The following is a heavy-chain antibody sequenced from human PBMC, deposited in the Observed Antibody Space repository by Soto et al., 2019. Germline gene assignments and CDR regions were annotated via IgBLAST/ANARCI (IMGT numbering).Heavy chain of an antibody. D-gene: IGHD4-17*01. CDR2: MSYDGSNE. V-gene: IGHV3-30-3*01. CDR3: GRDSILSGTTRPPPVEY. Sequence: QVQLVESGGGVVQPGRSLRLSCAASGFTFSSNAMHWVRQAPGKGLEWVAVMSYDGSNEYYADSVKGRFTISRDNSKNALYLQMTSLRAGGTGVYSCGRDSILSGTTRPPPVEYGGEGRVGGVSS. CDR1: GFTFSSNA. J-gene: IGHJ4*02.